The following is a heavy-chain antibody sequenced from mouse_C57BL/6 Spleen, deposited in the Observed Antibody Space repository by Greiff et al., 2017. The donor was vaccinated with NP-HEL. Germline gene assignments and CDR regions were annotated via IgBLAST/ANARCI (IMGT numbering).Heavy chain of an antibody. CDR1: GYSITSGYY. V-gene: IGHV3-6*01. D-gene: IGHD1-1*01. CDR3: ARGRVITTAGYFDY. J-gene: IGHJ2*01. CDR2: ISYDGSN. Sequence: EVQLQESGPGLVKPSQSLSLTCSVTGYSITSGYYWNWIRQFPGNKLEWMGYISYDGSNNYNPSLKNRISITRDTSKNQFFLKLNSVTTEDTATYYCARGRVITTAGYFDYWGQGTTLTVSS.